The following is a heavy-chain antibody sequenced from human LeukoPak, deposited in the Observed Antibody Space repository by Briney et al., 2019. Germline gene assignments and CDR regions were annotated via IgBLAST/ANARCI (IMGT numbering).Heavy chain of an antibody. J-gene: IGHJ4*01. CDR2: IRYDGSNK. CDR1: GFTFSSYG. Sequence: GGSQRLSCAASGFTFSSYGMHWVRQAPGKGLEWVAFIRYDGSNKYYADSVKGRFTISRDNSKNTLYLQMNSLRAEDTAVYYCAKTLSSYGGSDYCGHGALVTVSS. V-gene: IGHV3-30*02. D-gene: IGHD4-23*01. CDR3: AKTLSSYGGSDY.